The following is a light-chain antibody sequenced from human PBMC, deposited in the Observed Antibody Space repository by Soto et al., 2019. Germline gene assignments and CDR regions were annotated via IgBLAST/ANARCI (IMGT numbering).Light chain of an antibody. CDR1: QSISTW. CDR3: QMFNSFVFT. J-gene: IGKJ3*01. V-gene: IGKV1-5*01. CDR2: DGS. Sequence: DIQMTQSPSTLSSSVGAIVTITCRASQSISTWLAWYQQKPGKAPKPLLYDGSILESGDPSRFRGSGSGTELTLNISSLQNDDFATNSCQMFNSFVFTFGPGPKVDIK.